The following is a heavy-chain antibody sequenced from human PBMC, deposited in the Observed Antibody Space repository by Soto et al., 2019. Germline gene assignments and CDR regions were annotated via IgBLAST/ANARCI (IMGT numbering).Heavy chain of an antibody. CDR2: ISYDGSNK. J-gene: IGHJ6*02. V-gene: IGHV3-30*18. CDR1: GFTFSSYG. CDR3: VKDGSSGWPYYYGMDV. Sequence: GGSLRLSCAASGFTFSSYGMHWVRQAPGKGLEWVAVISYDGSNKYYADSVKGRFTISRDNSKNTLYVQMSSLRAEDTAVYYCVKDGSSGWPYYYGMDVWGQGTTVTVSS. D-gene: IGHD6-19*01.